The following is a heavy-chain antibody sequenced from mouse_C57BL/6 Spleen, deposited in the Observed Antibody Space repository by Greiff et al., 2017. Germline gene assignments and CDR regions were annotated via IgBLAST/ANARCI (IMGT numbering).Heavy chain of an antibody. J-gene: IGHJ3*01. D-gene: IGHD1-1*01. V-gene: IGHV14-4*01. Sequence: VQLKQSGAELVRPGASVKLSCTASGFNIKDDYMHWVKQRPEQGLEWIGWIDPENGDTEYASKFQGKATITADTSSNTASLQLSGLTSEDTAVYYCTTGGSSVAWFAYWGQGTLVTVSA. CDR1: GFNIKDDY. CDR2: IDPENGDT. CDR3: TTGGSSVAWFAY.